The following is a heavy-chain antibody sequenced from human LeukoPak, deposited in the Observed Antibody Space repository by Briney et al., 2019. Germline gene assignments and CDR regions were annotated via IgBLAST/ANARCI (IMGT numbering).Heavy chain of an antibody. CDR1: GDSISSSSYY. Sequence: PSETLSLTCTVSGDSISSSSYYWGWIRQPPEKGLEWIGSINYSGNTYYNPSLKSRVTIPVDTSKNQFSLKLSSVTAADTAVYYCARARRMYYYDSSGYSDYWGQGTLVTVSS. J-gene: IGHJ4*02. CDR2: INYSGNT. V-gene: IGHV4-39*07. CDR3: ARARRMYYYDSSGYSDY. D-gene: IGHD3-22*01.